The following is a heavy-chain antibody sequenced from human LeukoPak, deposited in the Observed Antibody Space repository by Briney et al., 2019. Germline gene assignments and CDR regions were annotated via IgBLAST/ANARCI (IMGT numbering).Heavy chain of an antibody. D-gene: IGHD1-26*01. Sequence: ASVKVSCKTSGYTFTTYGISWVRQAPGQGLEWMGWISGYNGDTNYAQKVQGRVTMTTDTSTSTAYMELRSLRSDDTAVYYCARDIVSPMKGIPGDHWGQGALVTVSS. CDR1: GYTFTTYG. CDR3: ARDIVSPMKGIPGDH. V-gene: IGHV1-18*01. CDR2: ISGYNGDT. J-gene: IGHJ4*02.